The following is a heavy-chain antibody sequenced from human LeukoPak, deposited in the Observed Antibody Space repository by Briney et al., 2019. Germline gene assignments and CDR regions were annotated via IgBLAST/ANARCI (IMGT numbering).Heavy chain of an antibody. CDR2: IHYSGST. CDR3: ARFSSSSGLDY. Sequence: SETLSLTCTVGGSMYNYYWSWIRQPPGKGLEWIGYIHYSGSTNYNPSLKSRVTISVDRSKNQFSLKLSSVTAADTAVYYCARFSSSSGLDYWGQGTLVTVSS. V-gene: IGHV4-59*12. CDR1: GSMYNYY. D-gene: IGHD6-6*01. J-gene: IGHJ4*02.